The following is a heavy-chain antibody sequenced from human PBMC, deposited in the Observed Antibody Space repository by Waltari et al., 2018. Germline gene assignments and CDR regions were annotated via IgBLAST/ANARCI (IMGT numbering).Heavy chain of an antibody. CDR1: GYSISSGYY. V-gene: IGHV4-38-2*01. CDR3: ARRAAITAAGPTYYMDV. D-gene: IGHD6-13*01. CDR2: IYHSGST. Sequence: QVQLQESGPGLVKPSETLSLTCAVSGYSISSGYYWGWIRQPPGKGLEGIGNIYHSGSTHYNPSLKSRVTISVDTSKNQCSLKLSSVTAADTAVYYCARRAAITAAGPTYYMDVWGKGTTVTVSS. J-gene: IGHJ6*03.